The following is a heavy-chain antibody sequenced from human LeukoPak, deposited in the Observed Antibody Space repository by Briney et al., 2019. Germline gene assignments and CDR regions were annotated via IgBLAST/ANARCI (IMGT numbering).Heavy chain of an antibody. CDR3: ARYGYSSG. CDR1: GYSISSGYY. D-gene: IGHD6-19*01. V-gene: IGHV4-38-2*01. J-gene: IGHJ4*02. Sequence: SETLSLTCAVSGYSISSGYYWGWIRQPPGEGLEWIGSIYHSGSTYYNPSLKSRVTISVDTSKNQFSLKLSSVTAADTAVYYCARYGYSSGWGQGTLVTVSS. CDR2: IYHSGST.